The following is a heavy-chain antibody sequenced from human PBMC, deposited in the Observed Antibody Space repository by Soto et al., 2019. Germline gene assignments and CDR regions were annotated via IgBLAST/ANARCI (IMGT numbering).Heavy chain of an antibody. CDR3: ARGISTTRYYYYYGMDV. CDR1: GYTLTSYY. V-gene: IGHV1-46*01. Sequence: ASVKVSCKASGYTLTSYYLHWVRQAPGQGPEWMGIINPSGGITNDAQKFQDRVTMTSDTSTSTVYMELSSLRSEDTAVYYCARGISTTRYYYYYGMDVWGQGTTITVSS. J-gene: IGHJ6*02. CDR2: INPSGGIT. D-gene: IGHD2-2*01.